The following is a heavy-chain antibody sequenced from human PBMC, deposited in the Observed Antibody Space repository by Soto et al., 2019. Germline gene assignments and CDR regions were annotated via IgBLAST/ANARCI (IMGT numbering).Heavy chain of an antibody. CDR3: ARGISTTRYYYYYGMDV. CDR1: GYTLTSYY. V-gene: IGHV1-46*01. Sequence: ASVKVSCKASGYTLTSYYLHWVRQAPGQGPEWMGIINPSGGITNDAQKFQDRVTMTSDTSTSTVYMELSSLRSEDTAVYYCARGISTTRYYYYYGMDVWGQGTTITVSS. J-gene: IGHJ6*02. CDR2: INPSGGIT. D-gene: IGHD2-2*01.